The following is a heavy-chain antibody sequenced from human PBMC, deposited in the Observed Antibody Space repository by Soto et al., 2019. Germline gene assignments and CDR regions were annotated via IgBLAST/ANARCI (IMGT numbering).Heavy chain of an antibody. V-gene: IGHV4-30-2*01. CDR1: GGSISSSSYS. CDR3: AREAGAAAFDI. D-gene: IGHD3-10*01. CDR2: IYHSGST. J-gene: IGHJ3*02. Sequence: PSETLSLTCTVSGGSISSSSYSWSWIRQPPGKGLEWIGYIYHSGSTYYNPSLKSRVTISVDRSKNQFSLKLSSVTAADTAVYYCAREAGAAAFDIWGQGTMVTVSS.